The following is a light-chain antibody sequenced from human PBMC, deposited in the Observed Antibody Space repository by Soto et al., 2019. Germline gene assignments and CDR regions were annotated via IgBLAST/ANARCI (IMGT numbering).Light chain of an antibody. CDR2: EVS. CDR1: SIDVGGYNY. V-gene: IGLV2-14*01. Sequence: QSALTQPASVSGSPGQSITISCTGTSIDVGGYNYVSWYQQHPGKAPKLMIYEVSNRPSGVSHRFSGSKSGNTASLTISGLQAEDEADYYCSSYTGTNILYVFGTGTKVTVL. J-gene: IGLJ1*01. CDR3: SSYTGTNILYV.